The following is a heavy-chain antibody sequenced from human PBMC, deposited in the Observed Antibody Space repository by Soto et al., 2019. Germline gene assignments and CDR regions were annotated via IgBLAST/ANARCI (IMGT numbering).Heavy chain of an antibody. Sequence: SCAASGFPFSSYAMSWGRQAPGKGLEWVSAISGSGGSTYYADSVKGRFTISRDNSKNTLYLQMNSLRAEDTAVYYCAKDQIAAAGTLGWVYYYYGMDVWGQGTTVTVSS. J-gene: IGHJ6*02. D-gene: IGHD6-13*01. V-gene: IGHV3-23*01. CDR2: ISGSGGST. CDR3: AKDQIAAAGTLGWVYYYYGMDV. CDR1: GFPFSSYA.